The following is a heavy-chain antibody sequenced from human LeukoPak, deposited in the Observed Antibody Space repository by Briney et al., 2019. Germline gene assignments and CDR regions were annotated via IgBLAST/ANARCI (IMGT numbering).Heavy chain of an antibody. CDR3: ARAVPYYDILTGYYTRANWFDP. V-gene: IGHV4-34*01. D-gene: IGHD3-9*01. CDR2: INHSGST. J-gene: IGHJ5*02. Sequence: SETLSLTCAVYGGSFSGYYWSWIRQPPGKGLEWIGEINHSGSTNYNPSLKSRVTISVDTAKNQFSLKLSSVTAADTAVYYCARAVPYYDILTGYYTRANWFDPWGQGTLVTVSS. CDR1: GGSFSGYY.